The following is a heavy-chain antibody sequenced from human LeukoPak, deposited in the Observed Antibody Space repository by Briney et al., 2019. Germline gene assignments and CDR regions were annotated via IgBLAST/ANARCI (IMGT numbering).Heavy chain of an antibody. V-gene: IGHV4-39*07. CDR3: ARESGSYRYYFDY. J-gene: IGHJ4*02. CDR2: IYYSGST. D-gene: IGHD1-26*01. Sequence: PSETLSLTCTVSGGSISSSSYYWGWIRQPPGKGLEWIGSIYYSGSTYYNPSLKSRVTISVDTSKNQFSLKLSSVTAADTAVYYCARESGSYRYYFDYWGQGTLVTVSS. CDR1: GGSISSSSYY.